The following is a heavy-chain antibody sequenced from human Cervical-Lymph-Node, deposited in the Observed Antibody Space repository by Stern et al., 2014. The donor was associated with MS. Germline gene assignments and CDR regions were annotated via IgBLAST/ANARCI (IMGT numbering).Heavy chain of an antibody. D-gene: IGHD3-10*01. CDR1: GFTFSSYW. CDR2: IKQDGSEK. V-gene: IGHV3-7*01. CDR3: ASRITMVRGVIILGDY. J-gene: IGHJ4*02. Sequence: EVQLVESGGGLVQPGGSLRLSCAASGFTFSSYWMSWVRQAPGKGLEGVANIKQDGSEKYYVDSVKGRFTISRDNAKNSLYLQMNSLRAEDTAVYYCASRITMVRGVIILGDYWGQGTLVTVSS.